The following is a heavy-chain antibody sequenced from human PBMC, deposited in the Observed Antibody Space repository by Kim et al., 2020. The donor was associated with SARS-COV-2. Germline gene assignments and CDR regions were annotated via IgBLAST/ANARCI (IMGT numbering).Heavy chain of an antibody. Sequence: TYYADSVKGRFTISRDNSKNTLYLQMNSLRAEDTAVYDCANTSSRANPDYWGQGTLVTVSS. D-gene: IGHD2-2*01. CDR3: ANTSSRANPDY. J-gene: IGHJ4*02. V-gene: IGHV3-23*01. CDR2: T.